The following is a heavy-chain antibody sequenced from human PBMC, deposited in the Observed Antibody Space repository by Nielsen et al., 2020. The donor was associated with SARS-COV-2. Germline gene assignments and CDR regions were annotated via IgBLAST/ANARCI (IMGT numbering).Heavy chain of an antibody. CDR2: INHSGSA. CDR1: GGSFTDSY. D-gene: IGHD3-3*01. CDR3: ARGGTIFGVVTRMDV. Sequence: SETLSLTCAVSGGSFTDSYWTWIRQPPGKGLEWIGDINHSGSANYNPSLKSRLTLSVDTSKNQFSLKLSSVTAADTAVYYCARGGTIFGVVTRMDVWGQGTTVTVSS. V-gene: IGHV4-34*01. J-gene: IGHJ6*02.